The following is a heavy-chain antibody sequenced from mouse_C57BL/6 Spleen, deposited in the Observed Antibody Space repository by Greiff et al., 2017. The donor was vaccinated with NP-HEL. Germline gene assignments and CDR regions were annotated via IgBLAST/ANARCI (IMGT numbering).Heavy chain of an antibody. J-gene: IGHJ1*03. CDR3: TRSDDGYPNWYFDV. V-gene: IGHV1-15*01. Sequence: VKLMESGAELVRPGASVTLSCKASGYTFTDYEMHWVKQTPVHGLEWIGAIDPETGGTAYNQKFKGKAILTADKSSSTAYMELRSLTSEDSAVYYCTRSDDGYPNWYFDVWGTGTTVTVSS. CDR2: IDPETGGT. CDR1: GYTFTDYE. D-gene: IGHD2-3*01.